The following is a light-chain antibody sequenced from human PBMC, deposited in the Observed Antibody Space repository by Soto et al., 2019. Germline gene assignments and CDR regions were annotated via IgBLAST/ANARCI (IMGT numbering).Light chain of an antibody. CDR2: GAS. Sequence: ETVLTQSPGTLSLSPGERATLSCRTSQSIYNNYLAWYQQRAGQAPRLLIYGASSRAGGIPDRFSGSGSGTDFTLTISRLEPEDFAVYYCQQSGSSPRTFGQGTKLEIK. CDR1: QSIYNNY. V-gene: IGKV3-20*01. J-gene: IGKJ2*01. CDR3: QQSGSSPRT.